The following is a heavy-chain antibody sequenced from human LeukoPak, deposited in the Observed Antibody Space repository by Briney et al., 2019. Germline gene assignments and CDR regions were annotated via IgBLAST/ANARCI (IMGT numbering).Heavy chain of an antibody. CDR3: ARAPLYNWNDLDAFDI. CDR2: ISSSSSTI. V-gene: IGHV3-48*04. J-gene: IGHJ3*02. CDR1: GFTFSSYS. Sequence: GGSLRLSCAASGFTFSSYSMNWVRQAPGKGLEWVSYISSSSSTIYYADSVKGRFTISRDNAKNSLYLQMNSLRAEDTAVYYCARAPLYNWNDLDAFDIWGQGTMVTVSS. D-gene: IGHD1-20*01.